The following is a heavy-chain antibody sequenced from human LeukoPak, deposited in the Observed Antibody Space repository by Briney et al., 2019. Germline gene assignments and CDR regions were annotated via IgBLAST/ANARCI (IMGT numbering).Heavy chain of an antibody. Sequence: SETLSVTCTVSGGSISSYYWSWIRQPPGKGLEWIGYIYYSGSTNYNPSLKSRVTISVDTSKNQFSLKLSSVTAADTAVYYCAGYPQWLIPSWGQGTLVTVSS. J-gene: IGHJ5*02. V-gene: IGHV4-59*01. D-gene: IGHD6-19*01. CDR1: GGSISSYY. CDR2: IYYSGST. CDR3: AGYPQWLIPS.